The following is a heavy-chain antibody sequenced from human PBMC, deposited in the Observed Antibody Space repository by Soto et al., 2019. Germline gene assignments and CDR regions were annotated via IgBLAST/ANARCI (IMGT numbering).Heavy chain of an antibody. D-gene: IGHD6-19*01. Sequence: GGSLRLSCAASGFTFSGYDMHWVRQVSGKGLEWVSLIGTAGNTHYPDSVKGRFIISRENAKNILYLQMNSLRAEDTAVYYCARDGSGWGLDVWGQGTTVTVSS. CDR1: GFTFSGYD. CDR3: ARDGSGWGLDV. V-gene: IGHV3-13*01. J-gene: IGHJ6*02. CDR2: IGTAGNT.